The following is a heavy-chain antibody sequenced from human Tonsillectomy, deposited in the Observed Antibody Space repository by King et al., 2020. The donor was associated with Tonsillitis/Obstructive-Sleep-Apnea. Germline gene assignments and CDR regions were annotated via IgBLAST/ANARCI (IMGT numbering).Heavy chain of an antibody. Sequence: QLVQSGAEVKKPGASVKVSCKASGYTFTSYYMHWVRQAPGQGLEWMGIINPSGGSTSYAQKFQGRVTITWDTSTSTVYMELSSLRTEDTAVYYCARDLAQVVVVPAAIDYYYYMDAWGKGTPVTVSS. V-gene: IGHV1-46*01. CDR3: ARDLAQVVVVPAAIDYYYYMDA. CDR1: GYTFTSYY. D-gene: IGHD2-2*01. J-gene: IGHJ6*03. CDR2: INPSGGST.